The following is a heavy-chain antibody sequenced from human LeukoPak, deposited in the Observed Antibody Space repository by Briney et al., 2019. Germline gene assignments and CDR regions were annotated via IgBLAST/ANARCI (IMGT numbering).Heavy chain of an antibody. CDR3: ANFQTVGVKPFEH. V-gene: IGHV3-21*01. CDR2: ISPDSNFI. Sequence: GGSLRLSCAGSGFTFSADGMNWVCQAPGKGLEWVSSISPDSNFIPQADSVKGRFTISRDNAKNSLYLQMESLRVEDTAVYYCANFQTVGVKPFEHWGQGTLVTVSS. D-gene: IGHD1-26*01. J-gene: IGHJ5*02. CDR1: GFTFSADG.